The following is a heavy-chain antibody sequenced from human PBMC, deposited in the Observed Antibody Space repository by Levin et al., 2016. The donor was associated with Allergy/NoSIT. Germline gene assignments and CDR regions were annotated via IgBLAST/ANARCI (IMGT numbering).Heavy chain of an antibody. V-gene: IGHV4-59*01. J-gene: IGHJ4*02. CDR1: GGSISSYY. CDR3: ARGSVDTAITGADY. Sequence: GSLRLSCTVSGGSISSYYWSWVRQPPGKGLEWIGYIYYSGSTNYNPSLKSRVTISVDTSKNQFSLKLSSVTAADTAVYYCARGSVDTAITGADYWGQGTLVTVSS. CDR2: IYYSGST. D-gene: IGHD5-18*01.